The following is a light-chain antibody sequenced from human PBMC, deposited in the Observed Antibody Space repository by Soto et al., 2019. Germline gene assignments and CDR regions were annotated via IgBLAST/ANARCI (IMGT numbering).Light chain of an antibody. Sequence: EIVMTQSPATLSVSPGERATLSCRASQNVSSRLAWYQHKPGQAPRLLISGASTRATGIPASFRGSGSGTEFTLTISVLQSEDFAVYYCQQYNNWPPWTFGQGTKVEVK. J-gene: IGKJ1*01. CDR3: QQYNNWPPWT. CDR1: QNVSSR. CDR2: GAS. V-gene: IGKV3-15*01.